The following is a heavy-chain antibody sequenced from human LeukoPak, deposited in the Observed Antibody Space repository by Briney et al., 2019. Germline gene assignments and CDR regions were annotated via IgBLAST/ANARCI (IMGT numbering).Heavy chain of an antibody. CDR2: IRNKTNNYAT. D-gene: IGHD2-21*02. Sequence: QPGGSLRLSCAASGFTFSGSAMHWVRQASGKGLEWVGRIRNKTNNYATAYAASVKGRFTISRDDSKNTAYLQMNSLETEDTAVYYCTIWVVTKYYWGQGTLVTVSS. CDR3: TIWVVTKYY. J-gene: IGHJ4*02. V-gene: IGHV3-73*01. CDR1: GFTFSGSA.